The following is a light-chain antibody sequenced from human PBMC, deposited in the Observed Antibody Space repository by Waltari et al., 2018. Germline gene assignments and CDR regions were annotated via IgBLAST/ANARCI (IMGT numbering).Light chain of an antibody. CDR1: QSVLYSSNNNNN. J-gene: IGKJ4*01. V-gene: IGKV4-1*01. Sequence: DIVMTQSPDSLAVSLGERATINRKSSQSVLYSSNNNNNLAWYQQKPGQPPKLFIYWASTRASGVPDRFTGSGSGTDFTLTISSLQAEDVGVYYCQQYYTTPLTFGGGTKVEIK. CDR2: WAS. CDR3: QQYYTTPLT.